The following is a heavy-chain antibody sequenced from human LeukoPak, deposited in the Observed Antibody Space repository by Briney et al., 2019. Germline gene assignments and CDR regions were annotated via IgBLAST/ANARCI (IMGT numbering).Heavy chain of an antibody. V-gene: IGHV4-59*01. Sequence: SETLSLTCTVSGGSISSYYWSWIRQAPGKGLEWIGYIYYSGSTNYNPSLKSRVTISVDTSKNQFSLKLSSVTAADTAVYYCARVLSSRWSDPLFDYWGQGTLVTVSS. J-gene: IGHJ4*02. CDR1: GGSISSYY. CDR3: ARVLSSRWSDPLFDY. CDR2: IYYSGST. D-gene: IGHD6-19*01.